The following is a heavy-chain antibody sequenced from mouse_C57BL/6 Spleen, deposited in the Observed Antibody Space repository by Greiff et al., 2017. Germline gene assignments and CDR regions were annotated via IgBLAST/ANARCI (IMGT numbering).Heavy chain of an antibody. D-gene: IGHD1-1*01. CDR1: GYTFTSYW. CDR3: ARHGSSPFDC. CDR2: IYPSDSET. V-gene: IGHV1-61*01. J-gene: IGHJ2*01. Sequence: QVQLQQPGAELVRPGSSVKLSCKASGYTFTSYWMDWVKQRPGQGLEWIGNIYPSDSETHYNQKFKDKATLTVDKSSSTAYMQLSSLTSEDSAVYYCARHGSSPFDCWGQGTTLTVSS.